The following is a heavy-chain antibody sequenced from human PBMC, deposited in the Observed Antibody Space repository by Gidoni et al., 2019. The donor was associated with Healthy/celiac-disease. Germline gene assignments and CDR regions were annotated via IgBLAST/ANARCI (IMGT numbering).Heavy chain of an antibody. V-gene: IGHV3-9*01. D-gene: IGHD2-15*01. J-gene: IGHJ5*02. CDR1: GFTFDDYA. CDR3: AKACSGGVNWFDP. CDR2: ISWNSGSI. Sequence: EVQLVESGGGLVQPGRSLILSCAASGFTFDDYAMHWVRQAPGKGLEWVSGISWNSGSIGYADSVKGRFTISRDNAKNSLYLQMNSLRAEDTALYYCAKACSGGVNWFDPWGQGTLVTVSS.